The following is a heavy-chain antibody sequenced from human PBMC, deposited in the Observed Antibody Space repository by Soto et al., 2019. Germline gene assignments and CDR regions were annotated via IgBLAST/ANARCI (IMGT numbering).Heavy chain of an antibody. J-gene: IGHJ4*02. V-gene: IGHV4-59*11. D-gene: IGHD5-12*01. Sequence: XETLSLTCTVSGDSINNHYWSWIRQPPGKRLDWIGYIYYTGSTTYNPSLESRVNMSVDTSKNQFSLDLSSVNAADTAVYYCAKYRRTAAEGYTLDYWGRGTLVTVSS. CDR1: GDSINNHY. CDR2: IYYTGST. CDR3: AKYRRTAAEGYTLDY.